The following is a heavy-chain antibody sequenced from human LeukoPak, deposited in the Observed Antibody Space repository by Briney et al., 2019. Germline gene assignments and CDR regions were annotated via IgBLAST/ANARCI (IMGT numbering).Heavy chain of an antibody. CDR1: GFTFSSYG. CDR2: IRYDGSNK. D-gene: IGHD3-16*01. CDR3: AKVSRGYYDSVWGSYVDY. Sequence: GGSLRLSCAASGFTFSSYGMHWVRQAPGKGLEWVAFIRYDGSNKYYADSVKGRFTISRDNSKNTLCLQMNSLRAEDTAVYYCAKVSRGYYDSVWGSYVDYWGQGTLVSVSS. J-gene: IGHJ4*02. V-gene: IGHV3-30*02.